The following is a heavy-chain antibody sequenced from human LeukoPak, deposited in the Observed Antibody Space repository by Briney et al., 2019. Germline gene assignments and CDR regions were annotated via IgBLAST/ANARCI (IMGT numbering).Heavy chain of an antibody. CDR2: IYYSGST. Sequence: SETLSLTCTVSGGSISSYYWSWIRQPPGKGREWIGYIYYSGSTNYNPSLKSRVTISVDTSKNQFSLKLSSVTAADTAVYYCARVIGAYNWFDPWGQGTLVTVSS. CDR1: GGSISSYY. J-gene: IGHJ5*02. D-gene: IGHD1-26*01. V-gene: IGHV4-59*01. CDR3: ARVIGAYNWFDP.